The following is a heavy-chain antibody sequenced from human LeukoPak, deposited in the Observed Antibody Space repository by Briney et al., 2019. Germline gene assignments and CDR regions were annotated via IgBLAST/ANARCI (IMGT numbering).Heavy chain of an antibody. CDR1: GGSFSDYS. CDR3: VRSGYDYDWFDP. V-gene: IGHV1-69*08. CDR2: IIAILDTA. J-gene: IGHJ5*02. D-gene: IGHD5-12*01. Sequence: SVKVSCKASGGSFSDYSISWVRQAPGQGREWMGRIIAILDTAHYAQKFQGRFTITADKSTTTVYMELSSLRSDDTAVYYCVRSGYDYDWFDPWGQGTLVTVSS.